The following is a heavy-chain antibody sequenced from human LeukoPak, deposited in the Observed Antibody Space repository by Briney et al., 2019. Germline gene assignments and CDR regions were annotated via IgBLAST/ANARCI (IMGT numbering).Heavy chain of an antibody. J-gene: IGHJ3*02. CDR1: GFTFSSYE. D-gene: IGHD2-21*02. CDR2: ISSSGSTI. V-gene: IGHV3-48*03. CDR3: ARSYVVVTAIDAFDI. Sequence: SGGSLRLSCAASGFTFSSYEMNWVRQAPGKGLEWVSYISSSGSTIYYADSVKGRFTISRDNAKNSLYLQMNSLRAEDTAVYYCARSYVVVTAIDAFDIWGQGTMVTASS.